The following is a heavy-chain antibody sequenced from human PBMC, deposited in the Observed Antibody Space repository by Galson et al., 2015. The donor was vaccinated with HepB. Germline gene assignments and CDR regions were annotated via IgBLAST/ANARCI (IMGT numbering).Heavy chain of an antibody. J-gene: IGHJ5*02. D-gene: IGHD2-8*02. CDR3: ARVNLGYCTGGVCQPGSRFDP. CDR1: GGTFSSYA. V-gene: IGHV1-69*13. Sequence: SVKVSCKASGGTFSSYAISWVRQAPGQGLEWMGGIIPIFGTANYAQKFQGRVTITADESTSTAYMELSSLRSEDTAVYYCARVNLGYCTGGVCQPGSRFDPWGQGTLVTVSS. CDR2: IIPIFGTA.